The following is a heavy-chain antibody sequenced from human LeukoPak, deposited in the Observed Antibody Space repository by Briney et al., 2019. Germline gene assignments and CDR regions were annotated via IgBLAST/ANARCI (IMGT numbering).Heavy chain of an antibody. CDR3: AKDPGNGDYGLGTGYFQH. CDR2: ISGSGGST. J-gene: IGHJ1*01. V-gene: IGHV3-23*01. CDR1: GFTFSSYA. Sequence: TGGSLRLSCAASGFTFSSYAMSWVRQAPGKGLEWVSAISGSGGSTYYADSVKGRFTISRDNSKNTLYLQMNSLRAEDTAVYYCAKDPGNGDYGLGTGYFQHWGQGTLVTVSS. D-gene: IGHD4-17*01.